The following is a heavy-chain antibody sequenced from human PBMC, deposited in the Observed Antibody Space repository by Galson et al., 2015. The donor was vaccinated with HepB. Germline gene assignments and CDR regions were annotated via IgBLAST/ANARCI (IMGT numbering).Heavy chain of an antibody. J-gene: IGHJ4*02. Sequence: SLRLSCAASGFTFSSYAMHWVRQAPGKGLEWVAVISYDGSNKYYADSVKGRFTISRDNSKNTLYLQMNSLRAEDTAVYYCARDRSGIAEYYFDYWGQGTLVTVSS. V-gene: IGHV3-30-3*01. CDR1: GFTFSSYA. D-gene: IGHD6-13*01. CDR2: ISYDGSNK. CDR3: ARDRSGIAEYYFDY.